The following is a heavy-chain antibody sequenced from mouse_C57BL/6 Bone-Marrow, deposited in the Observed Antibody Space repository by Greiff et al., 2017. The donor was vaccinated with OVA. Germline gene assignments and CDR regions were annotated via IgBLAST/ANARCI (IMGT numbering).Heavy chain of an antibody. CDR1: GFTFSSYA. Sequence: EVKLVESGGGLVKPGGSLKLSCAASGFTFSSYAMSWVRQTPEKRLEWVATISDGGSYTYYPDNVKGRFTISRDNAKNNLYLQMSHLKSEDTAMYYCAREGYDYGDYWGQGTTLTVSS. CDR2: ISDGGSYT. CDR3: AREGYDYGDY. V-gene: IGHV5-4*01. D-gene: IGHD2-4*01. J-gene: IGHJ2*01.